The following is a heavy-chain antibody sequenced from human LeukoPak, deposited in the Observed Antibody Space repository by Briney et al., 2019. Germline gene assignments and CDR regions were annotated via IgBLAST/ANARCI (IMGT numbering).Heavy chain of an antibody. Sequence: SETLSLTCTVSGGSISSYYWSWIRQPPGKGLEWIGYIYYSGSTNYNPSLKSRVTISVDTSKNQFSLKLSSVTAADTAVYYCARVLIPRGYSYGYWGAFDIWGQGTMVTVSS. V-gene: IGHV4-59*01. CDR2: IYYSGST. CDR3: ARVLIPRGYSYGYWGAFDI. CDR1: GGSISSYY. J-gene: IGHJ3*02. D-gene: IGHD5-18*01.